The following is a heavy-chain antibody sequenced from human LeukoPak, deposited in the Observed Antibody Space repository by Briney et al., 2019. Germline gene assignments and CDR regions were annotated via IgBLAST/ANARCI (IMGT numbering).Heavy chain of an antibody. D-gene: IGHD6-6*01. CDR3: AKIAARPGGWFDP. V-gene: IGHV1-2*02. CDR1: GYTFTGYY. CDR2: INPNSGGT. J-gene: IGHJ5*02. Sequence: ASVKVSCKASGYTFTGYYMHWVRQAPGQGLEWMGWINPNSGGTNYAQKFQGMVTMTRDTSIGTAYMELGRLRSDDTAVYYCAKIAARPGGWFDPWGQGTLVTVSS.